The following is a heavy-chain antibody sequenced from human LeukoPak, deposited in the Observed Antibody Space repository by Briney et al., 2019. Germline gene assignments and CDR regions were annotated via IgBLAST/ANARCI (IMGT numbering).Heavy chain of an antibody. CDR2: INQDGSEQ. V-gene: IGHV3-7*04. J-gene: IGHJ1*01. CDR1: GFTFSDYW. CDR3: VGGALDY. Sequence: PGGSLRLSCAASGFTFSDYWMSWVRQAPGQGLAGVAHINQDGSEQHFVGSVQGRFTISRDNAKNSLYLQMDSLRAEDTAVYYCVGGALDYWGQGTPVTVSS. D-gene: IGHD3-16*01.